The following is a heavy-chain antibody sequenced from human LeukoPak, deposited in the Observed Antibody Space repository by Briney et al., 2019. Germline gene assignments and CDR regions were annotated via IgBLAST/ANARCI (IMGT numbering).Heavy chain of an antibody. CDR3: AKDRRRDDMTGSFSD. D-gene: IGHD3-9*01. CDR2: IRYDGSKK. CDR1: GFTFSSYA. J-gene: IGHJ4*02. Sequence: GGFLRLSCAASGFTFSSYAMSWVRQAPGKGLEWAAFIRYDGSKKYYADSVKGRFTISRDKSKNTLYLQMNSLRAEDTAVYYCAKDRRRDDMTGSFSDWGQGTLVTVSS. V-gene: IGHV3-30*02.